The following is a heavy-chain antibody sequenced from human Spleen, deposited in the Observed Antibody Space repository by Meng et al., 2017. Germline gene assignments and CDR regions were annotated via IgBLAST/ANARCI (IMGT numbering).Heavy chain of an antibody. CDR3: ARDLIAAAFFGMDFDY. Sequence: GESLKISCAASGFTFKNYNMNWVRQAPGKGLEWVAVISYDGSNKYYADSVKGRFTISRDNSKNTLYLQMNSLRAEDTAVYYCARDLIAAAFFGMDFDYWGQGTLVTVSS. CDR1: GFTFKNYN. D-gene: IGHD6-13*01. CDR2: ISYDGSNK. J-gene: IGHJ4*02. V-gene: IGHV3-30*03.